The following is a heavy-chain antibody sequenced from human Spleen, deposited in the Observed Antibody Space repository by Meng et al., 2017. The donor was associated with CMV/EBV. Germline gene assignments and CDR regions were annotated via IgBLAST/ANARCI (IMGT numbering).Heavy chain of an antibody. V-gene: IGHV4-31*02. D-gene: IGHD7-27*01. CDR2: ICYSGST. Sequence: SGGSISSGGYYWSWIRQHPGKGLEWIGYICYSGSTYYNPSLKSRVTISVDTSKNQFSLKLSSVTAADTAVYYCARDQVSSNWGSLDYWGQGTLVTVSS. CDR3: ARDQVSSNWGSLDY. J-gene: IGHJ4*02. CDR1: GGSISSGGYY.